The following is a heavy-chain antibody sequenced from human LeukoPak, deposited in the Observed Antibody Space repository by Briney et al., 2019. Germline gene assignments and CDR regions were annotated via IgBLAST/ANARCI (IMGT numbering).Heavy chain of an antibody. D-gene: IGHD4-11*01. Sequence: PSETLSLTCSVSGGSISSGSYYWSWIRQPAGKGLEWIGRIYTSGSTNYNPSLKSRVTISVDTSKNQFSLKLSSVTAADTAVYYCARDRLQYYYYYYMDVWGKGTTVTASS. J-gene: IGHJ6*03. CDR3: ARDRLQYYYYYYMDV. CDR2: IYTSGST. CDR1: GGSISSGSYY. V-gene: IGHV4-61*02.